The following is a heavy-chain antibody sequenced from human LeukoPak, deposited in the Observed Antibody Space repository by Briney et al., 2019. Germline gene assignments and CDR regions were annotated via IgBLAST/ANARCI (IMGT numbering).Heavy chain of an antibody. CDR1: GGSIGSYY. V-gene: IGHV4-59*01. CDR2: IYYSGST. J-gene: IGHJ4*02. Sequence: SETLSLTCTVSGGSIGSYYWSWIRQPPGKGLEWIGYIYYSGSTNYNPSLKSRVTISVDTSKNQFSLKLSSVTAADTAVYYCARAQYYYDSSGYYSLSFDYWGQGTLVTVSS. CDR3: ARAQYYYDSSGYYSLSFDY. D-gene: IGHD3-22*01.